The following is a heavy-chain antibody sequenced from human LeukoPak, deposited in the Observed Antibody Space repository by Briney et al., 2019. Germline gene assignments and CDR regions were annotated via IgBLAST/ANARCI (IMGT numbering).Heavy chain of an antibody. Sequence: GGSLRLSCAASGFTFSNAWMSWVRQAPGRGLEWVSSISSSSTYIYYADSVKGRFTISRDNAKNSLYLQMNSLSAEDTAVYYCARDHASDIWGQGTMVTVSS. CDR3: ARDHASDI. V-gene: IGHV3-21*01. CDR2: ISSSSTYI. CDR1: GFTFSNAW. J-gene: IGHJ3*02.